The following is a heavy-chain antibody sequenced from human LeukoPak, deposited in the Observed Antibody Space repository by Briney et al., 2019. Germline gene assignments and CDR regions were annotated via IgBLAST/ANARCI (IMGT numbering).Heavy chain of an antibody. CDR1: GFTFRIYW. Sequence: PGGSLRLSCVASGFTFRIYWMSWVRQAPGKGLEWVADIFHVGGDKNYADSVKGRFTISRDNSKSTLYLQMNSLRVEDTAVYYFASTGGPTVTACDLGGRGIGVTVPS. CDR3: ASTGGPTVTACDL. D-gene: IGHD4-17*01. V-gene: IGHV3-7*02. CDR2: IFHVGGDK. J-gene: IGHJ4*02.